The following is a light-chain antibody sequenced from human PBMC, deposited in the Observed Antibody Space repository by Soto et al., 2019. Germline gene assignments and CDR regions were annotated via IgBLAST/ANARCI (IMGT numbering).Light chain of an antibody. V-gene: IGKV3-20*01. Sequence: LLTQSPGTLSLTPGSRATLSSSTLQSVSSSYLAWYQQKPGQAPRLLIYGASSRATGIPDRFSGSGSGTDFTLTISRLEPEDFAVYYCQQYGSSPPWTFGQGAKVAIK. CDR3: QQYGSSPPWT. J-gene: IGKJ1*01. CDR1: QSVSSSY. CDR2: GAS.